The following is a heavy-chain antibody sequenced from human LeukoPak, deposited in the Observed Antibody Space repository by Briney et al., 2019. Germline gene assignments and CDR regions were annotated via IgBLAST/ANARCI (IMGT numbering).Heavy chain of an antibody. CDR1: GGSFEHYY. J-gene: IGHJ4*02. CDR3: ARGVMLNDYGENYFDY. V-gene: IGHV4-34*01. D-gene: IGHD4-17*01. CDR2: DIQTGST. Sequence: SETLSLTCTVFGGSFEHYYWFWIRQPPGKGLEWIGEDIQTGSTNYNPSLKSRVTVSVDTSKTQFSLELRSVTAADTAVYYCARGVMLNDYGENYFDYWGQGTLVTVSS.